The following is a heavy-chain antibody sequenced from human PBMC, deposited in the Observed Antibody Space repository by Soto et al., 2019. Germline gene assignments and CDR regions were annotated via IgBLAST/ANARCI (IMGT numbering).Heavy chain of an antibody. V-gene: IGHV4-39*01. D-gene: IGHD1-26*01. CDR1: GGSISSSSYY. CDR2: IYCSGST. Sequence: QLQLRVSGPGLVKPSETLSLPCSVSGGSISSSSYYWGWIRQPPGKGLEWLGSIYCSGSTYYNPSLKSRVTIAGNTSKNQCSQKLSSVTAADTAEYYCARPTPEHWFDPGGQGTPVTVTT. J-gene: IGHJ5*02. CDR3: ARPTPEHWFDP.